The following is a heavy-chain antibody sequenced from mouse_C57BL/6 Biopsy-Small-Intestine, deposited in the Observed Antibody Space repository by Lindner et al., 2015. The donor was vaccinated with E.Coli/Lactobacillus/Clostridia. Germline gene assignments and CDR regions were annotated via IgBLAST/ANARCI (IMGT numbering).Heavy chain of an antibody. Sequence: VQLQESGGGLVQPGGSLSLSCAASGFTFTDYYMSWVRQPPGKALEWLGFIRNKANGYTTEYSASVKGRFTISRDNSQSILYLQMNALRAEDSATYYCARYYYGSSPFAYWGQGTLVTVSA. CDR2: IRNKANGYTT. J-gene: IGHJ3*01. D-gene: IGHD1-1*01. CDR1: GFTFTDYY. CDR3: ARYYYGSSPFAY. V-gene: IGHV7-3*01.